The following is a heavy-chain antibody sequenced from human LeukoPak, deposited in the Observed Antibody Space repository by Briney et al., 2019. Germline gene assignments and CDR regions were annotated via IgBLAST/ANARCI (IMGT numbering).Heavy chain of an antibody. CDR3: ATDGYYDSSSGYFDY. CDR2: FDPEDGET. V-gene: IGHV1-24*01. CDR1: GCTLTELS. D-gene: IGHD3-22*01. Sequence: ASVKVSCKVSGCTLTELSMHWVRQAPGKGLEWMGGFDPEDGETIYAQKFQGRVTMTEDTSTDTAYMELSSLRSEDTAVYYCATDGYYDSSSGYFDYWGQGTLVTVSS. J-gene: IGHJ4*02.